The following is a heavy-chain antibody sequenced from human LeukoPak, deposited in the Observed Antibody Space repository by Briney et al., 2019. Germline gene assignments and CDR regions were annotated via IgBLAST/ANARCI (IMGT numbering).Heavy chain of an antibody. V-gene: IGHV3-11*01. D-gene: IGHD3-22*01. CDR3: ATIVVVLGSRYFDV. Sequence: GGSLRLSCAASEFTFGDYYMSWIRQAPGKGLEWLSYISISGSTIYYADSVKGRFSIARDNAKNSLFLDMTNLRAEDTAMYYCATIVVVLGSRYFDVWGRGTLVTVSS. CDR2: ISISGSTI. CDR1: EFTFGDYY. J-gene: IGHJ2*01.